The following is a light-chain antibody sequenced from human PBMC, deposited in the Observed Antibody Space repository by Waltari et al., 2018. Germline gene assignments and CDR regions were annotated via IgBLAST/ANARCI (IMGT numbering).Light chain of an antibody. J-gene: IGKJ2*03. CDR1: EKIADN. V-gene: IGKV3-15*01. CDR3: QQYNDKYS. Sequence: EKVLTQSLPTLSVSPGEEVTPSCRASEKIADNLARYQRRPGQAPRLLIYDAATRASDIPARFSGSGSGTEFTLTISSLQPEDIAVYYCQQYNDKYSFGQGTKLGI. CDR2: DAA.